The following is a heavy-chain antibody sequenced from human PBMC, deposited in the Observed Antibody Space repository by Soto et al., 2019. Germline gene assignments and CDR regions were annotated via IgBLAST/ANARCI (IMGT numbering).Heavy chain of an antibody. CDR3: ARPDITMVRGVILNFDY. CDR2: ISGSGGST. D-gene: IGHD3-10*01. Sequence: SGGSLRLSCAASGFTFSSYAMSWVRQAPGKGLEWVSAISGSGGSTYYADSVKGRFTISRDNSKNTLYLQMNSLRAEDTAVYYCARPDITMVRGVILNFDYWGQGTLVTVSS. CDR1: GFTFSSYA. J-gene: IGHJ4*02. V-gene: IGHV3-23*01.